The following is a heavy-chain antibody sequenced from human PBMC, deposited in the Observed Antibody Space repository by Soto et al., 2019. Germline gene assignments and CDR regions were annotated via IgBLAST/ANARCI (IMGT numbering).Heavy chain of an antibody. CDR3: ATQDCSSTSCSEYYYMDV. CDR1: GGSFSGYY. J-gene: IGHJ6*03. Sequence: SETLSLTCAVYGGSFSGYYWSWIRQPPGKGLEWIGEINHSGSTNYNPSLKSRVTISVDTSKNQFSLKLSSVTAADTAMYYCATQDCSSTSCSEYYYMDVWGKGTTVTVSS. CDR2: INHSGST. D-gene: IGHD2-2*01. V-gene: IGHV4-34*01.